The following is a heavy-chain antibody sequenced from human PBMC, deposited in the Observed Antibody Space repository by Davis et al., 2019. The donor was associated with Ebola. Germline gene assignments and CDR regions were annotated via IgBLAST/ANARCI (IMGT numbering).Heavy chain of an antibody. V-gene: IGHV3-23*01. J-gene: IGHJ3*02. D-gene: IGHD1-26*01. CDR2: ISDSGAFT. Sequence: GESLKISCAASGFTFSTYAMTWVRQAPGKGLEWVSLISDSGAFTYYAESVQGRFTISRDNSKNTLYLQMNGLRVDDTAIYYCAKDTSNIWFDIWGQGTMVTVSS. CDR3: AKDTSNIWFDI. CDR1: GFTFSTYA.